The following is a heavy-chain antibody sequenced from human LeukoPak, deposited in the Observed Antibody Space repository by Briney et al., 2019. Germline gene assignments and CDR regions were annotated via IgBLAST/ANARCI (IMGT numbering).Heavy chain of an antibody. CDR3: ARDEVTSGGGLES. V-gene: IGHV3-53*01. Sequence: GGSLRLSCAASGFAVNTKFMHWVRQAPGKGLEWISVIYSGGLTYYADSVEGRFTISRDNSKNTPYLHMNSLRAEDTAVYYCARDEVTSGGGLESWGQGTLVIVSS. CDR1: GFAVNTKF. CDR2: IYSGGLT. J-gene: IGHJ4*02. D-gene: IGHD3-16*01.